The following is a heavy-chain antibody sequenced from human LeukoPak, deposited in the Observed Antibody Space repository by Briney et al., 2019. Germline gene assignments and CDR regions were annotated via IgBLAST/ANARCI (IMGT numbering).Heavy chain of an antibody. Sequence: GESLKISCKGSGYSFSSYWIGWVRQMPGKGLEWMGIIYAGDSDTRYSPFFQGQVTISADNSISTAYLQWSSLQASDTAMYYCARISGFLNWFDPWGQGTLVTVSS. V-gene: IGHV5-51*01. CDR1: GYSFSSYW. D-gene: IGHD3-10*01. CDR2: IYAGDSDT. CDR3: ARISGFLNWFDP. J-gene: IGHJ5*02.